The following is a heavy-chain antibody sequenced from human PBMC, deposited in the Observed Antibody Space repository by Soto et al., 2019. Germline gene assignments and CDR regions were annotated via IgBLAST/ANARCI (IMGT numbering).Heavy chain of an antibody. CDR1: GGSISSVDYY. CDR3: ARDVRVPDDYGGIWFDP. Sequence: PSETLSHTCTVSGGSISSVDYYWSWIRQPPGKGLEWIGYIYYSGSTYYNPSLKSRVTISVETSKNQFSLKLSSVTAADTAVYYCARDVRVPDDYGGIWFDPRGQGKLVT. J-gene: IGHJ5*02. CDR2: IYYSGST. V-gene: IGHV4-30-4*01. D-gene: IGHD4-17*01.